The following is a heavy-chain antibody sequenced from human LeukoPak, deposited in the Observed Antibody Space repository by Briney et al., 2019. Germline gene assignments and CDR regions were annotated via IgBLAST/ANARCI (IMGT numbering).Heavy chain of an antibody. V-gene: IGHV5-51*01. J-gene: IGHJ4*02. Sequence: GESLKISCKGSGYSFTNYWIGWVRQMPGKGLEWMGIIYPGDSDTRYSPSSQGQVTISADKSISTAYLQWSSLKASDTAMYYCARRTNYYDSSLNYFDYWGQGTLVTVSS. D-gene: IGHD3-22*01. CDR2: IYPGDSDT. CDR1: GYSFTNYW. CDR3: ARRTNYYDSSLNYFDY.